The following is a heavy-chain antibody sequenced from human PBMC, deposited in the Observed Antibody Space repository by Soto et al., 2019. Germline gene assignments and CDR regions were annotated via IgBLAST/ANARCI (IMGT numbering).Heavy chain of an antibody. CDR2: IWYDGSKT. CDR1: GFSFTTYG. D-gene: IGHD2-21*02. CDR3: VTVHCGGACSSAPYFAY. Sequence: QVQLVESGGGVVQPGGSLRLSCAASGFSFTTYGLHWVRQAPGKGLEWVAVIWYDGSKTYYADSVKGRFTISRDNSKNTLYRQMNSVRVEDTAMYYCVTVHCGGACSSAPYFAYWGQGTRVTVSP. J-gene: IGHJ4*02. V-gene: IGHV3-33*01.